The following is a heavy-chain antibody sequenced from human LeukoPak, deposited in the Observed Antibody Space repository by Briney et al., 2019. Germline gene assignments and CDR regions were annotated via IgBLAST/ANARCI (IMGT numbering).Heavy chain of an antibody. Sequence: PGGSLRLSCVGSGFSFSRFAMSWVRQAPGKGLEWVSSVSGGGTSTWYADSVKGRFSISRDDSKNMQFLQMNSLRPEDTALYFCAKRITVSAGFPFDSWGQGILVTVSS. V-gene: IGHV3-23*01. J-gene: IGHJ4*02. CDR2: VSGGGTST. D-gene: IGHD6-19*01. CDR3: AKRITVSAGFPFDS. CDR1: GFSFSRFA.